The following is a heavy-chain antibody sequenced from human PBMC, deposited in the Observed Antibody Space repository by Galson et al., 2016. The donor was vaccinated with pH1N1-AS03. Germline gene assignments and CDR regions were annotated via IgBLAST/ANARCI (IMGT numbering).Heavy chain of an antibody. CDR2: IITSFGGA. D-gene: IGHD3-10*01. J-gene: IGHJ4*02. Sequence: SVKVSCKASGGTFSSYIITWVRQAPGQGLEWMGGIITSFGGATYAQKFQGRVTITADASTTTAYMELSSLRSDDTAVFCCAIKGSYSDAVESWGQGTQVTVSS. CDR1: GGTFSSYI. V-gene: IGHV1-69*13. CDR3: AIKGSYSDAVES.